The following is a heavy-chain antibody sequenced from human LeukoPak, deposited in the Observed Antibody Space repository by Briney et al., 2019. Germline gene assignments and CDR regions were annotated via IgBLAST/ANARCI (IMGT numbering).Heavy chain of an antibody. V-gene: IGHV4-34*01. CDR1: GGSFSGYY. J-gene: IGHJ4*02. Sequence: SSETLSLTCAVYGGSFSGYYWSWIRQPPGKGLEWIGEINHSGSTNYNPSLKSRVTISVDTSKNQFSLKLNSVTAADTAVYYCASRRDNCDFWSGYQWGQGTLVTVSS. CDR3: ASRRDNCDFWSGYQ. CDR2: INHSGST. D-gene: IGHD3-3*01.